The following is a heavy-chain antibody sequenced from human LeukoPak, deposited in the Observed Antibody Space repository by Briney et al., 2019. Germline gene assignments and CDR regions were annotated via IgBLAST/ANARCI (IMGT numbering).Heavy chain of an antibody. CDR3: AKDRHPMRITMIVVANGCFDL. V-gene: IGHV3-23*01. J-gene: IGHJ2*01. CDR2: ISGSGGST. D-gene: IGHD3-22*01. CDR1: GFTFRNYW. Sequence: QSGGSLRLSCAVSGFTFRNYWMSWVRQAPGKGLEWVSAISGSGGSTYYADSVKGRFTISRDNSKNTLYLQMNSLRAEDTAVYYCAKDRHPMRITMIVVANGCFDLWGRGTLVTVSS.